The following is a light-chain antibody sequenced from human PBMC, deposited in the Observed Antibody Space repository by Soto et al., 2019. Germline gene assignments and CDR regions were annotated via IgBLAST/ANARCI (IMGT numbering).Light chain of an antibody. CDR2: EGT. CDR1: TSDVGGYNL. CDR3: CSYASSSSYV. Sequence: QSALTQPASVSGSPGQSITIPCSGTTSDVGGYNLVSWYQQHTAKAPKLLIYEGTQRPSGVSSRFSGSKSGNTASLTISGLQAEDEADYYCCSYASSSSYVFGTRTKVTVL. J-gene: IGLJ1*01. V-gene: IGLV2-23*01.